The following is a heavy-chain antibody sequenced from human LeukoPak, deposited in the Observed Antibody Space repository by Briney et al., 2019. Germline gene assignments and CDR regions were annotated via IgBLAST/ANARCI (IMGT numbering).Heavy chain of an antibody. CDR3: ARGTGREVGATRPFDY. D-gene: IGHD1-26*01. J-gene: IGHJ4*02. V-gene: IGHV4-34*01. CDR2: INHGGSI. CDR1: GGSFSGYY. Sequence: SETLSLTCAVYGGSFSGYYWSWIRQPPGKGLEWIGEINHGGSINYNPSLKRRVIISIDTSKNQFSLKLSSVTAADTAVYFCARGTGREVGATRPFDYWGQGTLVTVSS.